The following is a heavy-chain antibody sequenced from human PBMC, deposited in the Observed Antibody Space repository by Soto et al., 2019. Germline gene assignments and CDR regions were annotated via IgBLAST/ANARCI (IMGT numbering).Heavy chain of an antibody. CDR3: ARDREYSRGYFDP. CDR2: ISHDGKT. V-gene: IGHV4-4*02. CDR1: GGSIASGVW. Sequence: QVQLQESGPGLVKPSGTLSLTCAVSGGSIASGVWWSWVRQSPGKGLEWIGEISHDGKTNYNPSLKRRLSMSVDNSKNQLSLNVTSVTAADTAVYYCARDREYSRGYFDPWGQGTPVTVSS. J-gene: IGHJ5*02. D-gene: IGHD5-12*01.